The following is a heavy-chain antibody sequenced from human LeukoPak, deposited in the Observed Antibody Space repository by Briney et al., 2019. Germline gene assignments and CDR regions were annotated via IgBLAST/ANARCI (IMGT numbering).Heavy chain of an antibody. D-gene: IGHD3-10*01. Sequence: GESLKISCQGSGSSFTSYWIGWVRQLPGKGLEWMGIIYPGDSDTRYSPSFQGQVTISADKSISTAYLQWSSLKASDTAMYYCARRYYYGSGRPYYYGMDVWGQGTTVTVSS. CDR2: IYPGDSDT. V-gene: IGHV5-51*01. CDR3: ARRYYYGSGRPYYYGMDV. CDR1: GSSFTSYW. J-gene: IGHJ6*02.